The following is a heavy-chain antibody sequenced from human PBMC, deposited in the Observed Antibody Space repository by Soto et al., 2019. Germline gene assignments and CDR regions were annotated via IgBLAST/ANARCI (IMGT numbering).Heavy chain of an antibody. D-gene: IGHD1-26*01. CDR1: GGSVSSGSYY. V-gene: IGHV4-61*01. CDR2: IYYSGIT. J-gene: IGHJ4*02. CDR3: ARHHYATILADFDY. Sequence: PSETLSLTCTVSGGSVSSGSYYWSWIRQPPGKGLEWIGYIYYSGITYYNPSLKSRVTISVDTSKNQFSLKLSSVTAADTSAYYCARHHYATILADFDYWGQGTQVTVSS.